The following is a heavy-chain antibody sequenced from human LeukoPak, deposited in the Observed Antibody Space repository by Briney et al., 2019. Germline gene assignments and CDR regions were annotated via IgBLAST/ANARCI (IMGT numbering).Heavy chain of an antibody. CDR1: GGSINSNSDY. Sequence: PSETLSLTCTVSGGSINSNSDYWGWIRQPPGKGLECIGSFYYSGSTYYNPSLKSRVTISVDASKNQFSLKLSSVTAADTALYYCARLRDGYSTKQFDYWGQGTLVTVSS. CDR3: ARLRDGYSTKQFDY. D-gene: IGHD5-24*01. J-gene: IGHJ4*02. CDR2: FYYSGST. V-gene: IGHV4-39*01.